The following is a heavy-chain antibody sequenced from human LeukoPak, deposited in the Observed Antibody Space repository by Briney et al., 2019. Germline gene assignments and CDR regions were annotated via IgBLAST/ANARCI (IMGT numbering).Heavy chain of an antibody. CDR3: ARCRAPSTPTATFSH. D-gene: IGHD1-1*01. V-gene: IGHV3-30-3*01. CDR1: GFTFSSYA. Sequence: GGSLRLSCAASGFTFSSYAMHWVRQAPGKGLEWVAVISYDGSNKYYADSVKGRFTISRDNSKNTLYLQMNSLRAEDTAVYYCARCRAPSTPTATFSHWGQGTLVTVSS. J-gene: IGHJ4*02. CDR2: ISYDGSNK.